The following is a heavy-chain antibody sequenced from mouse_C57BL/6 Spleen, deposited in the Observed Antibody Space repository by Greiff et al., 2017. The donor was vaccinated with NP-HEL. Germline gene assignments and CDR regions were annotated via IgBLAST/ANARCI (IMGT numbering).Heavy chain of an antibody. D-gene: IGHD6-1*01. J-gene: IGHJ4*01. CDR1: GYSFTDYN. Sequence: LQESGPELVKPGASVKISCKASGYSFTDYNMNWVKQSNGKSLEWIGVINPNYGTTSYNQKFKGKATLTVDQSSSTAYMQLNSLTSEDSAVYYCARRELRRHYYAMDYWGQGTSVTVSS. CDR3: ARRELRRHYYAMDY. V-gene: IGHV1-39*01. CDR2: INPNYGTT.